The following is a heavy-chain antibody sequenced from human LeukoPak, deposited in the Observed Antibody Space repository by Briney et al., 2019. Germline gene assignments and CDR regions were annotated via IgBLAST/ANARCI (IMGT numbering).Heavy chain of an antibody. V-gene: IGHV3-23*01. Sequence: PGASLRLSCAASGFTFGSYAMSWVRQPPGKGLEWVSAISGSGGSTYYADSVKGRFTISRDNSKNTLYLQMNSLRAEDTAVYYCAKDVPGFGELSEYWGRGTLVTVFS. D-gene: IGHD3-10*01. CDR3: AKDVPGFGELSEY. CDR1: GFTFGSYA. J-gene: IGHJ4*02. CDR2: ISGSGGST.